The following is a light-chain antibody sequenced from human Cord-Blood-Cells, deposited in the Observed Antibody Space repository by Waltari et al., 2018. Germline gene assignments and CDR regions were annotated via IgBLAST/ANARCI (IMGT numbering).Light chain of an antibody. Sequence: QSALTQPASVSGSPGQSITISCTGTSSDVGGYNYVSWYQQHPGKAPKLMIYEVSNRPAGVAKRFSGSKSGNTASLTISGLQAEDEADYYCRSYTSSSTLYVFGTGTKVTVL. V-gene: IGLV2-14*01. CDR3: RSYTSSSTLYV. CDR1: SSDVGGYNY. CDR2: EVS. J-gene: IGLJ1*01.